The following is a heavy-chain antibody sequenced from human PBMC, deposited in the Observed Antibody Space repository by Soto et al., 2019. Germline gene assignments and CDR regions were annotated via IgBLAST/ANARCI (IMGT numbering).Heavy chain of an antibody. CDR2: IYYSGST. V-gene: IGHV4-39*01. CDR1: GGSISSSSYY. J-gene: IGHJ6*03. CDR3: ARPTISDTAHMDV. Sequence: QLQLQESGPGLVKPSETLSLTCTVSGGSISSSSYYWGWIRQPPGTGLEWIGSIYYSGSTYYNPSLKSRVTISVDTSENQFSLKRSSVTAADTAVYYCARPTISDTAHMDVWGKGTTVTVSS. D-gene: IGHD5-18*01.